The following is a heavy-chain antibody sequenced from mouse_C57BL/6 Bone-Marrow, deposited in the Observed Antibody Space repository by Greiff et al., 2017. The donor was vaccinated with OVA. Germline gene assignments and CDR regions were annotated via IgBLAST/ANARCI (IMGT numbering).Heavy chain of an antibody. V-gene: IGHV1-76*01. Sequence: VQLVESGAELVRPGASVKLSCKASGYTFTDYYISWVKQRPGQGLEWIARIYPGSGNIYYNEKFKGKATLTAEKSSSTAYMQLSSLTSDDSAVYVCARSERLRDYFDYWGQGTTLTVSS. CDR1: GYTFTDYY. CDR3: ARSERLRDYFDY. D-gene: IGHD2-2*01. J-gene: IGHJ2*01. CDR2: IYPGSGNI.